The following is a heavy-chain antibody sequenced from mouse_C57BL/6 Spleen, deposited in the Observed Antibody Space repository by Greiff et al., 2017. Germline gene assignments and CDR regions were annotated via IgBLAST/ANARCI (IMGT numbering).Heavy chain of an antibody. D-gene: IGHD1-1*01. CDR3: ARPNGSSPWFAY. CDR2: SSSGSSTI. CDR1: GFTFSDYG. V-gene: IGHV5-17*01. J-gene: IGHJ3*01. Sequence: DVKLVESGGGLVKPGGSLKLSCAASGFTFSDYGMHWVRQAPEKGLEWVAYSSSGSSTIYYADTVKGRFTISRDNAKNTLFLQMTSLRSEDTAMYYCARPNGSSPWFAYWGQGTLVTVSA.